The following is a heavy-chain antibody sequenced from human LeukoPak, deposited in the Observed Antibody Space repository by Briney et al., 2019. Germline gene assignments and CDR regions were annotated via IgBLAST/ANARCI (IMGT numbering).Heavy chain of an antibody. D-gene: IGHD4-17*01. CDR2: ISGSGGST. J-gene: IGHJ5*02. CDR3: AKTTRDFMTTVSNWFDP. CDR1: GFTFSSYA. Sequence: GGSLRLSCAASGFTFSSYAMCWVRQAPGKGLEWVSSISGSGGSTYYADSVKGRFTISRDNSKNTVFLQMNSLRAEDTAIYYCAKTTRDFMTTVSNWFDPWGQGTLVTVSS. V-gene: IGHV3-23*01.